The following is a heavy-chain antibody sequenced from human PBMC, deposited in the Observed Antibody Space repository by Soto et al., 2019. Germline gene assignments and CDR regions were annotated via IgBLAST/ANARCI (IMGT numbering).Heavy chain of an antibody. D-gene: IGHD3-3*02. CDR3: ARDHIFPDAFDI. Sequence: ASVKVSCKASGYTFTSYGISWVRQAPGQGLEWMGWISAYNGNTHYAQKLQGRVTMTTDTSTSTAYMELRSLRSDDTAVYYCARDHIFPDAFDIWGQGTMVTVSS. CDR1: GYTFTSYG. V-gene: IGHV1-18*01. CDR2: ISAYNGNT. J-gene: IGHJ3*02.